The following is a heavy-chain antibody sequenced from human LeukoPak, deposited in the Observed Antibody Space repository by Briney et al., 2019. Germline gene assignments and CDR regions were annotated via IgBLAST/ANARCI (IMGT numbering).Heavy chain of an antibody. CDR2: IKSKTDGGTT. CDR3: TTDRSSSWYRDY. Sequence: GGSLRLSCAASGFTFSNAWMSWVRQAPGKGLEWVGRIKSKTDGGTTDYAAPVKGRFTISRDDSKNTLYLQMNSLKTEDTAVYYCTTDRSSSWYRDYWGRGTLVTVSS. D-gene: IGHD6-13*01. J-gene: IGHJ4*02. V-gene: IGHV3-15*01. CDR1: GFTFSNAW.